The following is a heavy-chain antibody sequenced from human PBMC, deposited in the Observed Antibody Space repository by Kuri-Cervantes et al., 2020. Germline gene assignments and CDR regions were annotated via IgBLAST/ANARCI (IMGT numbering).Heavy chain of an antibody. J-gene: IGHJ4*02. CDR3: ARGYGY. CDR1: EITFSSYS. D-gene: IGHD5-18*01. V-gene: IGHV3-48*02. Sequence: GESLKISCAASEITFSSYSMNRFRQAPGKGLEWLSYINNSSTTIYYADSVKGRFTISRDNAENSLYLQMNSLRDEDTAVYYCARGYGYWGQGTLVTVSS. CDR2: INNSSTTI.